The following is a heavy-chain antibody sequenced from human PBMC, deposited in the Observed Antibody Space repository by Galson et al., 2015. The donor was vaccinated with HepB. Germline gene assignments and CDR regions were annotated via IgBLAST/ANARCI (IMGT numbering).Heavy chain of an antibody. CDR3: ARAGLNNNWNYVDN. Sequence: SLRLSCAASGFSFSSYGMYWVRQAPGKGLEWVAVISYDGNYKRDADFVQGRFTISKDNSKNTVHLQMNSLRAEDTALYYCARAGLNNNWNYVDNWGQGTLVTVSS. D-gene: IGHD1-7*01. J-gene: IGHJ4*02. CDR2: ISYDGNYK. CDR1: GFSFSSYG. V-gene: IGHV3-30*03.